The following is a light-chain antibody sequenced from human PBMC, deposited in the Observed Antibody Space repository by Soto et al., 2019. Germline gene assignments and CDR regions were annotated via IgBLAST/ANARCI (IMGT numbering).Light chain of an antibody. CDR1: SSNIGRNI. CDR2: SNN. CDR3: AAWDDSLNGYV. V-gene: IGLV1-44*01. Sequence: QSVLTQPPSASGTPGQRVTLSCSGSSSNIGRNIVNWYQQLPGTAPKLLIYSNNQRPSGVPDRFSGSKSGTSASLAISGLQSEDEAEYYCAAWDDSLNGYVFGTGTKVTVL. J-gene: IGLJ1*01.